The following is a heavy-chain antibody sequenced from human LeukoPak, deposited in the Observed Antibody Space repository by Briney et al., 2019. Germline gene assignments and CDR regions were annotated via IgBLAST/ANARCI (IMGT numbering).Heavy chain of an antibody. CDR3: AKAPNYYGSGSYHSYYYYGMDV. CDR1: GFTFSSYA. CDR2: IGGSGGST. Sequence: GGSLRLSCAASGFTFSSYAMSWVRQAPGKGLEWVSAIGGSGGSTYYADSVEGRFTISRDNSKNTLYLQMNSLRAEDTAVYYCAKAPNYYGSGSYHSYYYYGMDVWGKGTTVTVSS. J-gene: IGHJ6*04. D-gene: IGHD3-10*01. V-gene: IGHV3-23*01.